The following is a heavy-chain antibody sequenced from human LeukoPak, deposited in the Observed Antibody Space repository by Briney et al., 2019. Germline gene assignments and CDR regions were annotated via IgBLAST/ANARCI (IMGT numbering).Heavy chain of an antibody. J-gene: IGHJ6*02. CDR2: ISSSSSYI. D-gene: IGHD6-13*01. CDR1: GFTFSSYS. V-gene: IGHV3-21*01. Sequence: PGGSLRLSCAASGFTFSSYSMNWVRQAPGKGLEWVSSISSSSSYIYYADSVKGRFTISRDNAKNSLYLQMNSLRAEDTAVYYCARKRKKQLGSSMDVWGQGTTVTVSS. CDR3: ARKRKKQLGSSMDV.